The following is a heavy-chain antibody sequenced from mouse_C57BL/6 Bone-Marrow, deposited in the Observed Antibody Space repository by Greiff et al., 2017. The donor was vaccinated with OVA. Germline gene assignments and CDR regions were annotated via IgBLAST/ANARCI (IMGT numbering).Heavy chain of an antibody. CDR3: TSDGYYWFAY. CDR2: IDPENGDT. V-gene: IGHV14-4*01. Sequence: VQLQQSGAELVRPGASVKLSCTASGFNIKDDYMHWVKQRPEQGLEWIGWIDPENGDTEYASKSQGKATITADTSSNTAYLQLSSLTSEDTAVYYCTSDGYYWFAYWGQGTLVTVSA. J-gene: IGHJ3*01. CDR1: GFNIKDDY. D-gene: IGHD2-3*01.